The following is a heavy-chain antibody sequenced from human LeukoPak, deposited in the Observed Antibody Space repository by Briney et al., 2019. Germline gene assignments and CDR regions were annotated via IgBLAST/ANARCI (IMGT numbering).Heavy chain of an antibody. CDR1: GGSISRYY. Sequence: SETLSLTCTVSGGSISRYYWSWIRQPPGKGLEWIGRIYTSGSTNYNPSLKSRVTMSVDTSKNQFSLKLSSVTAADTAVYYCARDRDLSGWCEVSDYWGQGTLVTVSS. J-gene: IGHJ4*02. D-gene: IGHD6-19*01. CDR2: IYTSGST. CDR3: ARDRDLSGWCEVSDY. V-gene: IGHV4-4*07.